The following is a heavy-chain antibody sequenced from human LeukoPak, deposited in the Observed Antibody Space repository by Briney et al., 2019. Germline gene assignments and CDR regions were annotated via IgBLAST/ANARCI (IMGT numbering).Heavy chain of an antibody. J-gene: IGHJ4*02. V-gene: IGHV4-4*07. CDR3: ARGGGGSYYSASPDY. CDR2: IYTSGST. Sequence: SETLSLTCTVSGGSISSYYWSWIRQPAGKGLKWIGRIYTSGSTNYNPSLKSRVTMSVDTSKNQFSLKLSSVTAADTAVYYCARGGGGSYYSASPDYWGQGTLVTVSS. CDR1: GGSISSYY. D-gene: IGHD1-26*01.